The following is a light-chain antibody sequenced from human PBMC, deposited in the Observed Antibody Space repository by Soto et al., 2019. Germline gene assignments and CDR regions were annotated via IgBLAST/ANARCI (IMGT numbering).Light chain of an antibody. Sequence: DIVLTQSPDSLAVSLGERATINCKSSQSVLYSSNNKNYLAWYQQKPGQPPKLLIYWASTRESGVPDRFSGSGSGTDFTLTISSLQAEDVAVXYXQQYYSTPVTFGGGTKVEIK. J-gene: IGKJ4*01. CDR1: QSVLYSSNNKNY. V-gene: IGKV4-1*01. CDR3: QQYYSTPVT. CDR2: WAS.